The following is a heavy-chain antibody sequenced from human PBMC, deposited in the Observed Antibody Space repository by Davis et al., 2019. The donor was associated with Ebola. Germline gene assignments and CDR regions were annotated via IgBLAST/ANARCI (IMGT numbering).Heavy chain of an antibody. CDR3: ARDWAGGATDY. Sequence: GGSLRLSCTASGFTFSSYDMNWVRQAPGKGLEWVSTIRGRGNSTYYADSVKGRFTISRENAKNSLYLQMNSLRAEDTAIYYCARDWAGGATDYWGQGTLVTVSS. CDR2: IRGRGNST. V-gene: IGHV3-48*03. CDR1: GFTFSSYD. J-gene: IGHJ4*02. D-gene: IGHD3-16*01.